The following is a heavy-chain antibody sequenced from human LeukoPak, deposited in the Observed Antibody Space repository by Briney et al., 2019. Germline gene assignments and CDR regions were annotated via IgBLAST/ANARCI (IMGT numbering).Heavy chain of an antibody. CDR2: ISAYNGNT. CDR3: ARNIYSYGYWGAFDY. Sequence: GASVKVSCKASGYTFTSYGISWVRQAPGQGLEWMGWISAYNGNTNYAQKLQGRVTMTTDTSTSTAYMELRSLRSDDTAVYYCARNIYSYGYWGAFDYWGQGTLVTVSS. J-gene: IGHJ4*02. V-gene: IGHV1-18*01. CDR1: GYTFTSYG. D-gene: IGHD5-18*01.